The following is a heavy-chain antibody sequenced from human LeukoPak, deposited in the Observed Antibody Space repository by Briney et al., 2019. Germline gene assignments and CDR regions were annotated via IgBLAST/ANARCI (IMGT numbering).Heavy chain of an antibody. V-gene: IGHV3-30*02. CDR2: IQFDGSYK. D-gene: IGHD5-18*01. Sequence: GGSLRLSCAASGFTFSSYGMHWVRQAPGKGLEWVAFIQFDGSYKYYADFVKGRFTISRDNSKNTLYLQMGSLRAEDMAVYYCARSPDVDTAMVVDYWGQGTLVTVSS. CDR1: GFTFSSYG. J-gene: IGHJ4*02. CDR3: ARSPDVDTAMVVDY.